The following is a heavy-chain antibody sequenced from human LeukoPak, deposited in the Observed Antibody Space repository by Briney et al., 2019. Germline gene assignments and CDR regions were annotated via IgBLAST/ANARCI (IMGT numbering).Heavy chain of an antibody. CDR2: IRYDGSNK. CDR1: GFTFSSYG. Sequence: GGSLRLSCAASGFTFSSYGMHWVRQAPGKGLEWVTFIRYDGSNKYYADSVKGRFTISRDNSKNTLYLQMNSLRAEDTAVYYCARRSGIAVAGAFDYWGQGTLVTVSS. V-gene: IGHV3-30*02. CDR3: ARRSGIAVAGAFDY. D-gene: IGHD6-19*01. J-gene: IGHJ4*02.